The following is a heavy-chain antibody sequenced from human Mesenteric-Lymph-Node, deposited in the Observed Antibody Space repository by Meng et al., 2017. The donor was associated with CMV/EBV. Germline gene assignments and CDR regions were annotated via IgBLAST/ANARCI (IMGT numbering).Heavy chain of an antibody. V-gene: IGHV4-39*07. J-gene: IGHJ5*02. Sequence: SETLSLTCIVSGGSISSSHYRVWIRQPPGKGLEWIGSINYSGSTYYNPSLKSRVTISVDTSKNQFSLKLSSVTAADTAVYYCARAGSSEPRERMDWFDPWGQGTLVTVSS. CDR2: INYSGST. CDR3: ARAGSSEPRERMDWFDP. CDR1: GGSISSSHY. D-gene: IGHD2-2*01.